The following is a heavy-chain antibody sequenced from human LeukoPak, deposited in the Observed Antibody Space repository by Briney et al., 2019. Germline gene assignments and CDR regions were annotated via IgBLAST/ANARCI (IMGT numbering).Heavy chain of an antibody. Sequence: GGSLRLSCAASGFTFTDNYMSWVRQAPGKGLEWISLISVSGHAVFYADSVRGRFTISRDNANSSLFLQMTSLRVEDTAVYYCARDHGRYGTTGWLDPWGQGTLVTVSS. J-gene: IGHJ5*02. D-gene: IGHD1-1*01. CDR1: GFTFTDNY. V-gene: IGHV3-11*01. CDR3: ARDHGRYGTTGWLDP. CDR2: ISVSGHAV.